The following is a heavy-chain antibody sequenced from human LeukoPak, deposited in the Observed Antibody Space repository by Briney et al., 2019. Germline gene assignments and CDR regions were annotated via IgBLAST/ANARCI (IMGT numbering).Heavy chain of an antibody. CDR3: ASTPSSLLWFGELLEDY. J-gene: IGHJ4*02. V-gene: IGHV3-7*01. Sequence: GALRLSCAASGFTFSSYWMSWVRQAPGKGLEWVANIKQDGSEKYYVDSVKGRFTISRDNAKNSLYLQMNSLRAEDTAVYYCASTPSSLLWFGELLEDYWGQGTLVTVSS. D-gene: IGHD3-10*01. CDR1: GFTFSSYW. CDR2: IKQDGSEK.